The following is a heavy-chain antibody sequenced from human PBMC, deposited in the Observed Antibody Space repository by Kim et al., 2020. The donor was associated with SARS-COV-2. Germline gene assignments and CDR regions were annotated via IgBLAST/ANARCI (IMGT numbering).Heavy chain of an antibody. J-gene: IGHJ4*02. CDR3: ARQKPWELTNLDY. V-gene: IGHV3-23*01. CDR1: GFTYSSYA. CDR2: ISPGGAST. Sequence: GGSLRLSCAASGFTYSSYAMGWVRQAPGKGLEWVSAISPGGASTYYADSVKGRFTISRDNSKNTLCLQMNSLRAEDTAVYYCARQKPWELTNLDYWGQGTLVTVSS. D-gene: IGHD2-8*01.